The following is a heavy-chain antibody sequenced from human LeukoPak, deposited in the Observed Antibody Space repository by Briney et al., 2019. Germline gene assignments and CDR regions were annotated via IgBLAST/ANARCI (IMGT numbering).Heavy chain of an antibody. Sequence: SETLSLTCTVSGDSISSYYWSWIRQPPGKGLEWIGYIYTRESTSYNPSLKSRVTISVDTSKNQFSLKLSSVTAADTAIYYCARHKSSGWSEFDYWGQGTLVTVSS. J-gene: IGHJ4*02. V-gene: IGHV4-4*09. CDR3: ARHKSSGWSEFDY. CDR2: IYTREST. D-gene: IGHD6-19*01. CDR1: GDSISSYY.